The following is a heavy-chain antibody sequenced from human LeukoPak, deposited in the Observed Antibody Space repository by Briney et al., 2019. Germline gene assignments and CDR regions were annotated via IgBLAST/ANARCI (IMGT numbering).Heavy chain of an antibody. J-gene: IGHJ1*01. CDR3: ATYSSSNGREFQY. Sequence: GGSLRLSCAASGFTFSTTWMHWVRQAPGKGLVWVSRISTDGSSTSYADSAEGRFTISRDNAKNTLYLQTNSLRAEDTAVYYCATYSSSNGREFQYWGQGTLVTVSS. V-gene: IGHV3-74*01. D-gene: IGHD2-2*01. CDR2: ISTDGSST. CDR1: GFTFSTTW.